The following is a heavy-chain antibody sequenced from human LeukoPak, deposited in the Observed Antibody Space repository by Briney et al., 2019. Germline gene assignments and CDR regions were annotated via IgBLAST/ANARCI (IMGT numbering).Heavy chain of an antibody. CDR1: GGSISSYY. CDR3: AKHYCSSTSCYRGWFDP. Sequence: SETLSLTCTVSGGSISSYYWSWIRQPPGKGLEWIGYIYYSGSTNYNPSLKSRVTISVDTSKNQFSLKLSSVTAADTAVYYCAKHYCSSTSCYRGWFDPWGQGTLVTVSS. V-gene: IGHV4-59*08. CDR2: IYYSGST. J-gene: IGHJ5*02. D-gene: IGHD2-2*01.